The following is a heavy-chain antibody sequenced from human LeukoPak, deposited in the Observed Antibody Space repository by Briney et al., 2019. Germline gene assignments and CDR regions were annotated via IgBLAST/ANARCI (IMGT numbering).Heavy chain of an antibody. J-gene: IGHJ4*02. CDR2: IHNSGTT. Sequence: SETLSLTCAVSGGPFSGYFWSWIRQSSGKGLEWIGEIHNSGTTNYNPSLNSRVTISEHTSKNQFYLNLSSVTAADTAVYYCARRYSYNLGSFPFDFWGQGTLVTVSS. V-gene: IGHV4-34*01. CDR3: ARRYSYNLGSFPFDF. CDR1: GGPFSGYF. D-gene: IGHD3-10*01.